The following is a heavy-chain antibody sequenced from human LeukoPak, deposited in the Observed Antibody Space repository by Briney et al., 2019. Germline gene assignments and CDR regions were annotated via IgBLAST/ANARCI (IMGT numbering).Heavy chain of an antibody. Sequence: PGGSLRLSCAASGFTFSSYSMNWVRHPPEKGMEWVSSISSSSSYIYYADSVKGRFTISRDNAKISLYLQMNSLRAEDTAVYYCARDIVLLWFGESHYFDYWGQGTLVTVSS. D-gene: IGHD3-10*01. V-gene: IGHV3-21*01. CDR3: ARDIVLLWFGESHYFDY. CDR1: GFTFSSYS. J-gene: IGHJ4*02. CDR2: ISSSSSYI.